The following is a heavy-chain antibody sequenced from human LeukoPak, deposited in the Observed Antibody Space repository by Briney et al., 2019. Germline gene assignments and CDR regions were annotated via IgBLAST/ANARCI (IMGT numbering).Heavy chain of an antibody. CDR3: ARHGDYYDSSGYRDAFDI. V-gene: IGHV4-59*01. CDR1: GGSISSYY. J-gene: IGHJ3*02. Sequence: SETLSLTCTVSGGSISSYYWSWIRQPPGKGLEWIGYIYYSGSTNYNPSLKSRVTISVDTSKNQFSLKLSSVTAADTAVYYCARHGDYYDSSGYRDAFDIWGQGTMVTVSS. CDR2: IYYSGST. D-gene: IGHD3-22*01.